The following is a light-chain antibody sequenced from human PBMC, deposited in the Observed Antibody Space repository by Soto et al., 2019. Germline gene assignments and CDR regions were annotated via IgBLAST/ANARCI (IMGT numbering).Light chain of an antibody. V-gene: IGLV1-47*01. CDR3: QSYDNSLSGSGV. J-gene: IGLJ3*02. Sequence: QSVLTQPPSASETPGQRVTISCSGSSSNIGSNHVYWYQHLPGTAPKLLIYRNYLRPSGVPDRFSASKSGTSASLTIIGLQAEDEADYYCQSYDNSLSGSGVFGGGTKLTVL. CDR1: SSNIGSNH. CDR2: RNY.